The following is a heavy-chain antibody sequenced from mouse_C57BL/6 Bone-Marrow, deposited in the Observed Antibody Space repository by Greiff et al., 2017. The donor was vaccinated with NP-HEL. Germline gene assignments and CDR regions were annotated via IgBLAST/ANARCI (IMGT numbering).Heavy chain of an antibody. J-gene: IGHJ4*01. V-gene: IGHV2-2*01. CDR1: GFSLTSYG. CDR3: ASHYDSLYYYAMDY. Sequence: VQLQQSGPGLVQPSQSLSITCTVSGFSLTSYGVHWVRQSPGKGLEWLGVIWSGGSTDYNAAFISRLSISKDNSKSQVFFKMNSLQADDTAIYYCASHYDSLYYYAMDYWGQGTSVTVSS. CDR2: IWSGGST. D-gene: IGHD2-4*01.